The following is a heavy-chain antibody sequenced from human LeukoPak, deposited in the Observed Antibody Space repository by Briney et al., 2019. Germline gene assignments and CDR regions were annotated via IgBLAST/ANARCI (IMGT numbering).Heavy chain of an antibody. D-gene: IGHD2-15*01. V-gene: IGHV3-9*01. CDR3: AKDGAATYYYGMDV. CDR2: VSWSSGSI. Sequence: PGGSLRLSCAASGFTFDDYAMHWVRQAPGKGLEWVSGVSWSSGSIGYADFVKGRFTISRDNAKNSLYLQMNSLRAEDTALYYCAKDGAATYYYGMDVWGQGTTVTVSS. J-gene: IGHJ6*02. CDR1: GFTFDDYA.